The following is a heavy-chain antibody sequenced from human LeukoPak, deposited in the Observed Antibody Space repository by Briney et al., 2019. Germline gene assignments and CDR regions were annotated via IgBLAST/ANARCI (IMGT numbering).Heavy chain of an antibody. J-gene: IGHJ5*02. D-gene: IGHD2-2*01. CDR2: INPSGGST. Sequence: ASLKVSCKASGYTFTSYYMNWVRQAPGQRLEWMGIINPSGGSTSYAQKFQGRVTMTRDMSTSTVYMELSSLRSEDTAVYYCAREDYIVVVPAARGWFDPWGQGTLVTVSS. V-gene: IGHV1-46*01. CDR1: GYTFTSYY. CDR3: AREDYIVVVPAARGWFDP.